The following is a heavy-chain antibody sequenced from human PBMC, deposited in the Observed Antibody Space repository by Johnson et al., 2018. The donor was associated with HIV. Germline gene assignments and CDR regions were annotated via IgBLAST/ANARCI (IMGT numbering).Heavy chain of an antibody. Sequence: VQLVESGGGLVQPGGSLRLSCAASGFTFSSNYMSWVRQAPGKGLEWVSVIYSGGSTYYADSVKGRFTISRDNSKNTLYLQMNSLRAEDTAVYCCARRSSGWYGAFDIWGQGKMVTGYS. J-gene: IGHJ3*02. CDR1: GFTFSSNY. V-gene: IGHV3-66*01. D-gene: IGHD6-19*01. CDR2: IYSGGST. CDR3: ARRSSGWYGAFDI.